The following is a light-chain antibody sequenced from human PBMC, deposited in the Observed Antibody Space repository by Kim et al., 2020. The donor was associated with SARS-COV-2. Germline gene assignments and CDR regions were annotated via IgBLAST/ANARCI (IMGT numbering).Light chain of an antibody. CDR1: QSVSTS. CDR3: QQYNNWPL. CDR2: GAS. V-gene: IGKV3-15*01. J-gene: IGKJ1*01. Sequence: SVSPGERAPLSCRASQSVSTSLAWYQQKPGQAPSLLIYGASTRATDVPARFSGSGSGTEFTLTISSLQSEDFAVYYCQQYNNWPLFGQGTKVDIK.